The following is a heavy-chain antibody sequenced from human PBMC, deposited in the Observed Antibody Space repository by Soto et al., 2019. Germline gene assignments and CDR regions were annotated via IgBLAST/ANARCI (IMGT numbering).Heavy chain of an antibody. D-gene: IGHD2-2*01. CDR3: ARQEVALLPAALPISAPHAFDI. CDR1: GGSISSSRYY. V-gene: IGHV4-39*01. Sequence: QLQLQESGPGLVKPSETLSLTCTVSGGSISSSRYYWGWIRQPPGKGLEWIGSIYYSGSTYYSPSLKSRVTISVDTSKNQCSLKLSSVTAADTAVYYCARQEVALLPAALPISAPHAFDIWGQGTMVTVSS. J-gene: IGHJ3*02. CDR2: IYYSGST.